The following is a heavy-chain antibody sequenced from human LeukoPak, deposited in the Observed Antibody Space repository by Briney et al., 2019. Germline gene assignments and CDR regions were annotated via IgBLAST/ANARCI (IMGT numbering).Heavy chain of an antibody. CDR1: GYTFTSYY. Sequence: ASVKVSCKASGYTFTSYYMHWARQAPGQGLEWMGIINPSGGSTSYAQKFQGRVTMTRDTSTSTVYMELSSPRSEDTAVYYCARASSGGRRIDYWGQGTLITVSS. J-gene: IGHJ4*02. CDR3: ARASSGGRRIDY. V-gene: IGHV1-46*01. CDR2: INPSGGST. D-gene: IGHD2-15*01.